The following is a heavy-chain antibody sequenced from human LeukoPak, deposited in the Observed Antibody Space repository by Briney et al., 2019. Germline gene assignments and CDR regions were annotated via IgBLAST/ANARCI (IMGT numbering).Heavy chain of an antibody. V-gene: IGHV1-69*13. J-gene: IGHJ3*02. CDR3: ARQQGTYYYDSSGRPGAFDI. D-gene: IGHD3-22*01. CDR2: IIPIFGTA. CDR1: GGTFSSYA. Sequence: SVKVSCKASGGTFSSYAISWVRQAPGQGLEWMGGIIPIFGTANYAQKFQGRVTITADESTSTAFLELSSLRFEDTAVYYCARQQGTYYYDSSGRPGAFDIWGQGTMVTVSS.